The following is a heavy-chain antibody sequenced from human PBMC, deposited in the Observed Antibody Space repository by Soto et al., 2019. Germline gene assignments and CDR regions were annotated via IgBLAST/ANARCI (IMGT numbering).Heavy chain of an antibody. CDR2: ISLYHHST. J-gene: IGHJ4*02. Sequence: ASVKVSGKTSGYPFTDYFIHWVLQAPGQGLEWMGIISLYHHSTSYAQKFQGRLTVTADTSTTTVYMDLSSLTSEDSAVYWCARELYSCGGDCPYYMDYWGQGTLVTVS. V-gene: IGHV1-46*01. CDR3: ARELYSCGGDCPYYMDY. CDR1: GYPFTDYF. D-gene: IGHD2-21*02.